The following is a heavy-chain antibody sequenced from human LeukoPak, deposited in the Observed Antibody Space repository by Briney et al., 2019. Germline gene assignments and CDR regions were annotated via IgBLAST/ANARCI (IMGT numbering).Heavy chain of an antibody. Sequence: GASAKVSCKASGYTFTRYYMHWVRQAPGQRLEWMGMINPSVGTTGHAQKFQGRVTVTRDTSTSTVYMEMSSLRSEDTAVYYCARGPENWYYFDYWGQGTLVTVSS. CDR1: GYTFTRYY. J-gene: IGHJ4*02. V-gene: IGHV1-46*01. CDR2: INPSVGTT. D-gene: IGHD1-14*01. CDR3: ARGPENWYYFDY.